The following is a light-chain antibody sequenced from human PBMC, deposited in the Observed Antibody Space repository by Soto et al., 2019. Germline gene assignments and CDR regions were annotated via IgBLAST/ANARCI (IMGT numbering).Light chain of an antibody. V-gene: IGLV2-8*01. CDR2: EVT. CDR3: SSYAGTHGV. J-gene: IGLJ1*01. CDR1: SSDVGANNY. Sequence: QSALTQPPSASGSPGQSVTISCTGTSSDVGANNYVSWYQQHPGKAPKLMIYEVTKRPSGVPDRFSGSKSGNTASLTVSGRQAEDEAEYYCSSYAGTHGVFGTGTKVTVL.